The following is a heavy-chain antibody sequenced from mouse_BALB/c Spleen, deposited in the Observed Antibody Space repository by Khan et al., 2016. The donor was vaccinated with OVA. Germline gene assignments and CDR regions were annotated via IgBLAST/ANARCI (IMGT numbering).Heavy chain of an antibody. D-gene: IGHD2-1*01. CDR1: GYTFTNYG. CDR3: ARSNGNYWFAY. Sequence: QVQLKQSGPELKKPGETVKISCRASGYTFTNYGMNWVKQAPGQGLKWMGWINTYIGERTYADDFKGRFAFSLEASASTAYLQINNLKNEDTATYFCARSNGNYWFAYWGQGTLVTVSA. J-gene: IGHJ3*01. CDR2: INTYIGER. V-gene: IGHV9-3-1*01.